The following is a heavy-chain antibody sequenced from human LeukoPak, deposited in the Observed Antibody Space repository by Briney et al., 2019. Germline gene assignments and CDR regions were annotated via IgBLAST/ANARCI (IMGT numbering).Heavy chain of an antibody. J-gene: IGHJ4*02. D-gene: IGHD3-9*01. V-gene: IGHV3-53*01. CDR1: GFTVSSNF. Sequence: QSGGSLRLSCAASGFTVSSNFMSWVRQAPGKGLECVSVIYSRGGTYYADSVQGRFTISRDASKNTLFLQMNSLRADDTAVYYCARDQSPLDFYDILTGAQDYWGQGTLVTVSS. CDR3: ARDQSPLDFYDILTGAQDY. CDR2: IYSRGGT.